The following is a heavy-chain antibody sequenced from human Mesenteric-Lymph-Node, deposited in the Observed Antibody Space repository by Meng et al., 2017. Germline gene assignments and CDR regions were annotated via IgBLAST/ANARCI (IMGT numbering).Heavy chain of an antibody. CDR2: IKQDGSEK. CDR1: GFTFSSYW. J-gene: IGHJ4*02. D-gene: IGHD5-18*01. Sequence: GESLKILCAAFGFTFSSYWMSWVRQAPGKGLEGVANIKQDGSEKYYVDSVKGRFTISRDNAKNTLYLQMNSLRAEDTAVYYFAGDPLWLLNYWGQGTLVTVSS. V-gene: IGHV3-7*01. CDR3: AGDPLWLLNY.